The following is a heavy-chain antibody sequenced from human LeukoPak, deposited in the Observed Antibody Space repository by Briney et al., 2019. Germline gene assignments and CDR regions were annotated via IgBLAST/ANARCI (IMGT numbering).Heavy chain of an antibody. D-gene: IGHD4-11*01. CDR1: GFTFSSYA. J-gene: IGHJ4*02. V-gene: IGHV3-23*01. Sequence: GGSLRLSCAASGFTFSSYAMSWVRQAPGKGLEWVSAISGSGGSTYYADSVKGRFTISRDNSKNTLYLQMNSLGAEDTAVYYCAKDRIAAMTTVTFSDYWGQGTLVTVSS. CDR2: ISGSGGST. CDR3: AKDRIAAMTTVTFSDY.